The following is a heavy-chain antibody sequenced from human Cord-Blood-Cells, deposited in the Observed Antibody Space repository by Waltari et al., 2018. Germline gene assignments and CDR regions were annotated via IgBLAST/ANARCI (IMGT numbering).Heavy chain of an antibody. Sequence: EVQLVESGGGLVQPGGSLRLSCAASGFTLSSYWMRWVRQAPGKGLEWVANIRQDGSEKYYVDSVKGRFTISRDNAKNALYLQMNSLRDEDTAVYYCALGRLGKGLFDYWGQGTLVTVSS. J-gene: IGHJ4*02. D-gene: IGHD7-27*01. CDR1: GFTLSSYW. CDR3: ALGRLGKGLFDY. CDR2: IRQDGSEK. V-gene: IGHV3-7*01.